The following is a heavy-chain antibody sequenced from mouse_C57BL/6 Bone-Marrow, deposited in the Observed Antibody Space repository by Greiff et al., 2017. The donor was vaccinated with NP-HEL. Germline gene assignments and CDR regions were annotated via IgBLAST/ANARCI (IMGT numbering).Heavy chain of an antibody. D-gene: IGHD1-1*02. J-gene: IGHJ1*03. Sequence: EVQLVESGGGLVQPGGSLKLSCAASGFTFSDYYMYWVRQTPEKRLEWVAYISNGGGSTYYPDTVKGRFTISRDNAKNTLYLQMSRLKSEDTAMYYCARHGWVDVWGTGTTVTVSS. CDR3: ARHGWVDV. V-gene: IGHV5-12*01. CDR2: ISNGGGST. CDR1: GFTFSDYY.